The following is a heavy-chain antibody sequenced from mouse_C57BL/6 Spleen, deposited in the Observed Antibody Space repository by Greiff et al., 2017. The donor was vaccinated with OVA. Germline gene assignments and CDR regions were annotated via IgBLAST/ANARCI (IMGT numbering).Heavy chain of an antibody. V-gene: IGHV10-1*01. Sequence: DVKLQESGGGLVQPKGSLKLSCAASGFSFNTYAMNWVRQAPGKGLEWVARIRSKSNNYATYYADSVKDRFTISRDDSESMLYLQMNNLKTEDTAMYYCVREEFAYWGQGTLVTVSA. CDR3: VREEFAY. J-gene: IGHJ3*01. CDR2: IRSKSNNYAT. CDR1: GFSFNTYA.